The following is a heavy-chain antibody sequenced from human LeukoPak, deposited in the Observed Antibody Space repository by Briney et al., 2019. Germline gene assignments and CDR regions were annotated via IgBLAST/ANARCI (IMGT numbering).Heavy chain of an antibody. D-gene: IGHD3-3*01. Sequence: ASVKVSCKASGYTFTGYYMHWVRQAPGQGLEWMGWINPNSGGTNYAQKFQGRVTMTRETSISTAYMELSRLRSDDTAVYYCARVFTIFGEDYFDYWGQGTLVTVSS. V-gene: IGHV1-2*02. J-gene: IGHJ4*02. CDR2: INPNSGGT. CDR1: GYTFTGYY. CDR3: ARVFTIFGEDYFDY.